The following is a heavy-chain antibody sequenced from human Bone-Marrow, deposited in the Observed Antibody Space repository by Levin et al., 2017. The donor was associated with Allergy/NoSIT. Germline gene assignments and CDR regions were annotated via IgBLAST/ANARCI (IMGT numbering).Heavy chain of an antibody. D-gene: IGHD3-10*01. Sequence: GESLKISCAASGFTFSSYGMHWVRQAPGKGLEWVAVIWYDGSNKYYADSVKGRFTISRDNSKNTLYLQMNSLRAEDTALYYCARDGPVVDYYGSGRQQGTNWFDPWGQGTLVTVSS. CDR2: IWYDGSNK. V-gene: IGHV3-33*01. CDR1: GFTFSSYG. J-gene: IGHJ5*02. CDR3: ARDGPVVDYYGSGRQQGTNWFDP.